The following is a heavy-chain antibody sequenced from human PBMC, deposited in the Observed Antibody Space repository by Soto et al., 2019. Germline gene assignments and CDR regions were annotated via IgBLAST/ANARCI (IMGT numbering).Heavy chain of an antibody. CDR3: AKKSGVV. CDR2: ISGSGGST. Sequence: EVQLLESGGGWVHPGWSLRLSCAASGLTVSSYAMSWVRKAPGKGLEWVSAISGSGGSTYYADSAKGRFTISRDNSNNPLYLQMNSLRAEDTAVYYCAKKSGVVWGQGTMVTVSS. CDR1: GLTVSSYA. V-gene: IGHV3-23*01. J-gene: IGHJ3*01.